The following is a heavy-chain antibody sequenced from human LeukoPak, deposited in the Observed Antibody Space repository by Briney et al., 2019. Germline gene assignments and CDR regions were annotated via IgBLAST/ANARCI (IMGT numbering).Heavy chain of an antibody. CDR3: ARDLYQPGGAFDI. Sequence: PGGSLRLSCAAPGFTFSSYSMNWVRQAPGKGLEWVSSISSSSSYIYYADSVKGRFTISRDNAKNSLYLQMNSLRAEDTAVYYCARDLYQPGGAFDIWGQGTMVTVSS. CDR1: GFTFSSYS. J-gene: IGHJ3*02. D-gene: IGHD2-2*01. CDR2: ISSSSSYI. V-gene: IGHV3-21*01.